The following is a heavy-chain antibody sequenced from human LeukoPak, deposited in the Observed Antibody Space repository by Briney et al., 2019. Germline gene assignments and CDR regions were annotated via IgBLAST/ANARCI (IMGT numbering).Heavy chain of an antibody. CDR3: ARDLVGGWDDSSGYYYGYFDY. J-gene: IGHJ4*02. CDR2: ISYDGTNK. CDR1: GFTFSSYA. V-gene: IGHV3-30-3*01. D-gene: IGHD3-22*01. Sequence: PGGSLRLSCAASGFTFSSYAMHWVRQAPGKGLEWVAVISYDGTNKYYADSVKGRFTISRDNSKNTLYLQMNSLRAEDTAVYYCARDLVGGWDDSSGYYYGYFDYWGQGTLVTVSS.